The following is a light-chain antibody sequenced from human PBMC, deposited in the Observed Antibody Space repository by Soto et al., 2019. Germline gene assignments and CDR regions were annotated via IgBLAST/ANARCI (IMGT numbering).Light chain of an antibody. CDR3: MQGSHWPRT. CDR2: KVS. CDR1: QSLVHSDGIAY. V-gene: IGKV2-30*02. Sequence: DVVMTQSPLSLPVTLGQPASISCRSNQSLVHSDGIAYFSWFQQRPGRSPRRLIYKVSNRDSGVPERFSGSGSDTDFTLKISRVEAEDVGVYYCMQGSHWPRTFGQGTKV. J-gene: IGKJ1*01.